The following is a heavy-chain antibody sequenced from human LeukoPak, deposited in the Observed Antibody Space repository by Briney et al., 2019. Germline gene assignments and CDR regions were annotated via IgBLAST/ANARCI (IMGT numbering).Heavy chain of an antibody. CDR3: AREFRGGPRTGFDY. V-gene: IGHV4-61*02. Sequence: SQTLSLTCTVSGGSISSGSYYWSWIRQPAGKGLEWIGRIYTSGSTNYNPSLKSRVTISVDTSKNQFSLKLSSVTAADTAVYYCAREFRGGPRTGFDYWGQGTLVTVSS. J-gene: IGHJ4*02. D-gene: IGHD3-16*01. CDR1: GGSISSGSYY. CDR2: IYTSGST.